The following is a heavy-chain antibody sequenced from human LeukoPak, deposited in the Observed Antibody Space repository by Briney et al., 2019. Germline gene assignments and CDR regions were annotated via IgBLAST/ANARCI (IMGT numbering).Heavy chain of an antibody. J-gene: IGHJ4*01. V-gene: IGHV3-48*04. D-gene: IGHD2-2*01. CDR2: ISSSSNTI. CDR1: GFTFSSYN. CDR3: SPDGDTSCCY. Sequence: PRGSLRLSCAASGFTFSSYNMNWVRQAPGRGLEWVSYISSSSNTIYYDNSVKRRFTISRDDDKNSLSYQKKSMRAADTAAYYSSPDGDTSCCYWGQGTLVTVSS.